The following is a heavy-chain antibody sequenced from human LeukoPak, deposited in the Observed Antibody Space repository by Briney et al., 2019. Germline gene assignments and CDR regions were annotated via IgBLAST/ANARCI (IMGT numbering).Heavy chain of an antibody. CDR1: GGSFSGYY. Sequence: SETLSLTCAVYGGSFSGYYWSWIRQPPGKGLEWIGEINRSGSTNYNPSLKSRVTISVDTSKNQFSLKLSSVTAADTAVYYCARSGEYYYDSSGYYGYDYWGQGTLVTVSS. CDR3: ARSGEYYYDSSGYYGYDY. D-gene: IGHD3-22*01. V-gene: IGHV4-34*01. J-gene: IGHJ4*02. CDR2: INRSGST.